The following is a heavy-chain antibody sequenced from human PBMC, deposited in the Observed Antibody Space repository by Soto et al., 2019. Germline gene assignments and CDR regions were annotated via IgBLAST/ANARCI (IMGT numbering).Heavy chain of an antibody. D-gene: IGHD3-10*01. J-gene: IGHJ4*02. Sequence: PSETLSLTCTVSGGSISSSSYYWGWIRQPPGKGLEWIGSIYYSGSTYYNPSLKSRVTISVDTSKNQFSLKLSSVTAADTAVYYCARHKRYYGSGSSYFDYWGQGTLVNVSS. CDR2: IYYSGST. CDR1: GGSISSSSYY. CDR3: ARHKRYYGSGSSYFDY. V-gene: IGHV4-39*01.